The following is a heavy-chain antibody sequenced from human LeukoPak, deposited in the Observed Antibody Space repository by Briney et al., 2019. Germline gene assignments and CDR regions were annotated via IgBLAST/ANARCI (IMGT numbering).Heavy chain of an antibody. V-gene: IGHV4-34*01. Sequence: SETLSLACAVYSGSFNDYCWIWLRQPPRRGLEWIGEIYSGGSANYDPSLKGRLAISVDPSKSQFSLKLSSLTAADTAVYFCARGVVDYSTRSGYLSHWGQGALVTVSS. J-gene: IGHJ4*02. D-gene: IGHD3-22*01. CDR1: SGSFNDYC. CDR3: ARGVVDYSTRSGYLSH. CDR2: IYSGGSA.